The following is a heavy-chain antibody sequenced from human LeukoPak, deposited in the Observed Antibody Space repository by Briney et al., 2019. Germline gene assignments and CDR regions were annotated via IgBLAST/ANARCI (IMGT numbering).Heavy chain of an antibody. V-gene: IGHV3-30-3*01. CDR3: ARSDGYNGYYFDY. D-gene: IGHD5-24*01. CDR1: GFTFSSYA. J-gene: IGHJ4*02. CDR2: ISYDGSNK. Sequence: PRRSLRLSCAASGFTFSSYAMHWVRQAPGKGLEWVAVISYDGSNKYYADSVKGRFTISRDNSKNTLYLQMNSLRAEDTAVYYCARSDGYNGYYFDYWGQGTLVTVSS.